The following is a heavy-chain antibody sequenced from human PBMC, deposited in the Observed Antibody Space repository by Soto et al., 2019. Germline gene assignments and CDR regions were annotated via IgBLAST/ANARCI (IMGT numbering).Heavy chain of an antibody. CDR1: GFTFSSYG. V-gene: IGHV3-30*03. J-gene: IGHJ3*02. Sequence: GGSLRLSCAASGFTFSSYGMHWVRQAPGKGLEWVAVISYDGSNKYYADSVKGRFTISRDNSKNTLYLQMNSLRAEDTAVYYCAVNSLGDIVVVVAATLDAFDIWGQGTMVTVSS. CDR2: ISYDGSNK. CDR3: AVNSLGDIVVVVAATLDAFDI. D-gene: IGHD2-15*01.